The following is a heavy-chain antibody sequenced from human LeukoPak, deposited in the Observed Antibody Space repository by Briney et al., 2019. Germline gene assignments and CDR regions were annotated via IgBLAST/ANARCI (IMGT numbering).Heavy chain of an antibody. Sequence: SETLSLTCAVSGYSISSGYYWGWIRQPPGKGLEWIGSIYHSGSTYYNPSLKSRVTISVDTSKNQFSLKLSSVAAADTAVYYCARRPIEMATPYWYFDLWGRGTPVTVSS. CDR3: ARRPIEMATPYWYFDL. CDR2: IYHSGST. J-gene: IGHJ2*01. V-gene: IGHV4-38-2*01. CDR1: GYSISSGYY. D-gene: IGHD5-24*01.